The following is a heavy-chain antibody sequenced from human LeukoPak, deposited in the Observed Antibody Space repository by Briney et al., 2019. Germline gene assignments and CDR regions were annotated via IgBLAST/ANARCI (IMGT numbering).Heavy chain of an antibody. Sequence: XSVKVSCKASGYTFTGYYMHWVRQAPGQGLEWMGWINPNSGGTNYAQKFQGRVTMTRDTSITTAYMELNRLRSDDTAVYYCARDSSGSPAFDIWGQGTMVTVSS. CDR3: ARDSSGSPAFDI. J-gene: IGHJ3*02. CDR1: GYTFTGYY. V-gene: IGHV1-2*02. CDR2: INPNSGGT. D-gene: IGHD1-26*01.